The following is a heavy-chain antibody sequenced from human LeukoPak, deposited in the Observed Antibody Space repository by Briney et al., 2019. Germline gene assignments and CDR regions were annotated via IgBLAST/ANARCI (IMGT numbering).Heavy chain of an antibody. J-gene: IGHJ4*02. CDR1: GGSISSSSYY. CDR3: ARGVAVPAALDY. Sequence: KPSETLSLTCTVSGGSISSSSYYWGWIRQPPGKGLEWIGSIYYSGSTYYNPSLKSRVTISVDTSKNQFSLKLSSVTAADTAVYYCARGVAVPAALDYWGQGTLVTVSS. CDR2: IYYSGST. V-gene: IGHV4-39*07. D-gene: IGHD2-2*01.